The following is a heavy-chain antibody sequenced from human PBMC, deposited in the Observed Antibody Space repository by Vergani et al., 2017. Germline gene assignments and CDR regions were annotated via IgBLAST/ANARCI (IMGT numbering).Heavy chain of an antibody. CDR3: AKDLRDILTD. D-gene: IGHD3-9*01. CDR2: ISYDGSNK. CDR1: GFTFSSYS. Sequence: VQLVESGGGLVQPGGSLRLSCAASGFTFSSYSMHWVRQAPGKGLEWVAVISYDGSNKYYADSVKGRFTISRDNSKNTLYLQMNSLRAEDTAVYYCAKDLRDILTDWGQGTLVTVSS. V-gene: IGHV3-30*18. J-gene: IGHJ4*02.